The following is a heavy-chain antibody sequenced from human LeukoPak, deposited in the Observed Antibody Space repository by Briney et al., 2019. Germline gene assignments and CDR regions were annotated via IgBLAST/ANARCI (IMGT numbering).Heavy chain of an antibody. CDR2: IYWNNDN. D-gene: IGHD2-2*01. CDR1: GFSLSSSGVG. J-gene: IGHJ4*02. CDR3: AHTQAPMGYCSSTSCLHYFDY. Sequence: ASGPTLVNPTQTLTLTCTFSGFSLSSSGVGVGWIRQPPGKALEWLALIYWNNDNRYSPSLKSRLTITKDTSKNQVVLTMTNMDPVDTATYYCAHTQAPMGYCSSTSCLHYFDYWGQGTLVTVSS. V-gene: IGHV2-5*01.